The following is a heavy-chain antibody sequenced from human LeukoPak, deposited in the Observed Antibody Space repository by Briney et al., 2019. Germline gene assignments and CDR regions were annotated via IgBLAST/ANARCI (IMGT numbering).Heavy chain of an antibody. D-gene: IGHD3-22*01. CDR1: GGSISSGGYS. V-gene: IGHV4-30-2*01. CDR3: ARVPAYDSSGYYFDY. CDR2: IYHSGST. J-gene: IGHJ4*02. Sequence: SETLSLTCAVSGGSISSGGYSWSWIRQPPGKGLEWIGYIYHSGSTYYNPSLKSRVTISVDRSKNQFSLKLSSVTAADPAAYYCARVPAYDSSGYYFDYWGQGTLVTVSS.